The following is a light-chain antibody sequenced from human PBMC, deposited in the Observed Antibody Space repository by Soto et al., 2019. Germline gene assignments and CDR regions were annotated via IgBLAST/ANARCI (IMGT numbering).Light chain of an antibody. CDR2: KVS. V-gene: IGKV1-5*03. CDR3: QQYNSDSWT. J-gene: IGKJ1*01. Sequence: DIQMTQSPSTLSASVGDRVTITCRASQSLNNWLAWFQQKPGKAPKVLIYKVSNLESGVPSRFSGSGSGTEFTLTISSLQPDDFATYYCQQYNSDSWTFGQGTKVVIK. CDR1: QSLNNW.